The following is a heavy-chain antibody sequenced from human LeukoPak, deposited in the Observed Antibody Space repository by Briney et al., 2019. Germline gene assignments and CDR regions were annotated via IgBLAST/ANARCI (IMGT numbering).Heavy chain of an antibody. CDR2: INPNSGGT. J-gene: IGHJ4*02. V-gene: IGHV1-2*02. D-gene: IGHD3-10*01. CDR3: ARSFGESFWLGSVDY. CDR1: GYTFTGYY. Sequence: ASVKVSCKASGYTFTGYYMHWVRQAPGQGLEWMGWINPNSGGTNYAQKFQGRVTMTKDTSISTAYMELSRLRSDDTAVYYCARSFGESFWLGSVDYWGQGTLVTVSS.